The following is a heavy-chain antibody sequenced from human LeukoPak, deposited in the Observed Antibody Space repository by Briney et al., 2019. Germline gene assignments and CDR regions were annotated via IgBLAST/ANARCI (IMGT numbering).Heavy chain of an antibody. D-gene: IGHD3-10*01. CDR3: ARVRASLDY. CDR2: ISTSGSTR. V-gene: IGHV3-48*03. J-gene: IGHJ4*02. CDR1: GFTFSSYE. Sequence: GGSLRLSCAASGFTFSSYEMNWVRQAPGKGLEWVSYISTSGSTRNYADSVQGRFTISRDNAENSLYLQMNSLRAEDTAVYYCARVRASLDYWGQGTLITVSS.